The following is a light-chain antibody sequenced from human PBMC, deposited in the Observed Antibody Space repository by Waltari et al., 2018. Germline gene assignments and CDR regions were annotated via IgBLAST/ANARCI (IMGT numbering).Light chain of an antibody. J-gene: IGLJ1*01. CDR1: SSDVGGYNS. CDR3: NSYKTGSSYV. V-gene: IGLV2-18*02. Sequence: QSALPQPPPVSGSPGKSVTIPCTGTSSDVGGYNSLSWYQQPPGTAPKLMIYEVSNRPSGVPDRFSGSKSGNTASLTISGLQAEDEADYYCNSYKTGSSYVFGTGTKVTVL. CDR2: EVS.